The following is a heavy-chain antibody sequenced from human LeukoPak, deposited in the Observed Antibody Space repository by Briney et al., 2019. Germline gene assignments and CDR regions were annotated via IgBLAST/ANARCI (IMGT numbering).Heavy chain of an antibody. D-gene: IGHD5-24*01. Sequence: GGSLRLSCAASGFTFSSYSMNWVRQAPGKGLEWVSSISSSSSYIYYADSVKGRFTISRDNAKNSLYLQMNSLRAEDTAVYYCEILREEMATTFDYWGQGTLVTVSS. CDR1: GFTFSSYS. J-gene: IGHJ4*02. V-gene: IGHV3-21*01. CDR2: ISSSSSYI. CDR3: EILREEMATTFDY.